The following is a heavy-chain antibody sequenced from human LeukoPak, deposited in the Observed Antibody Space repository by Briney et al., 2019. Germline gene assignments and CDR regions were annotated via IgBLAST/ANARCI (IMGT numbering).Heavy chain of an antibody. J-gene: IGHJ6*02. D-gene: IGHD3-10*01. Sequence: GASVKVSCKASGYTFTSYYMHWVRQAPGQGLEWMGIINPSGGSTSYAQKFQGRVTMTRDTSTSTVYMELSSLRSEDTAVYYCARGAGSGKGYGSSYGMDVWGQGTTVTVSS. V-gene: IGHV1-46*01. CDR1: GYTFTSYY. CDR3: ARGAGSGKGYGSSYGMDV. CDR2: INPSGGST.